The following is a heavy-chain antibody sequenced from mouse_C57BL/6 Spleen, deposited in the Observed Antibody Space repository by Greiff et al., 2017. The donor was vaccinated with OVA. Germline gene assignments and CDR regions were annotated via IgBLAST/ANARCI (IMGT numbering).Heavy chain of an antibody. Sequence: QVQLKESGAELVKPGASVKLSCKASGYTFTEYTIHWVKQRSGQGLEWIGWFYPGSGSIKYNEKFKDKATLTADKSSSTVYMELSRLTSEDSAVYFCARHEDSLYGSRSNWYFDVWGTGTTVTVSS. J-gene: IGHJ1*03. CDR3: ARHEDSLYGSRSNWYFDV. V-gene: IGHV1-62-2*01. CDR1: GYTFTEYT. CDR2: FYPGSGSI. D-gene: IGHD1-1*01.